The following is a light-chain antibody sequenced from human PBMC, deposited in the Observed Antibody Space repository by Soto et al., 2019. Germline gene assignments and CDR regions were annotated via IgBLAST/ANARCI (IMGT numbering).Light chain of an antibody. CDR2: EGS. Sequence: QSALTQPASVSLSPGQSITISCTGTSSDVGSYNLVSWYQQHPGKAPKLMIYEGSKRPSGVSNRFSGSKSGNTASLTISGLQAEDEADYYCCSYAGSSTLYVFGTGTKVTVL. CDR1: SSDVGSYNL. J-gene: IGLJ1*01. V-gene: IGLV2-23*01. CDR3: CSYAGSSTLYV.